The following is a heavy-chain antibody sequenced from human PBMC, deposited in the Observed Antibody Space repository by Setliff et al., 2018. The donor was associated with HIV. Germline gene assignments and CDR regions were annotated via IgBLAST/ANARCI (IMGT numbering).Heavy chain of an antibody. D-gene: IGHD3-10*01. V-gene: IGHV4-59*11. Sequence: SETLSLTCTVSGGSISSHYWSWIRQPPGKGLEWIGSIYYSGSTNYNPSLKSRVTISVDTSKNQFSLKLSSVTAADTAVYYCARGFRRVVRWFGELSYYFDYWGQGTLVTVS. J-gene: IGHJ4*02. CDR2: IYYSGST. CDR1: GGSISSHY. CDR3: ARGFRRVVRWFGELSYYFDY.